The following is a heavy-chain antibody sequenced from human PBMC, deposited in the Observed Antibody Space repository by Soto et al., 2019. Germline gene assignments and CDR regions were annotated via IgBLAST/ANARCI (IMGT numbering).Heavy chain of an antibody. Sequence: SETLSLTCAVYGGSFSGYYWSWIRQPPGKGLEWIGEINHSGSTNYNPSLKSRVTISVDTSKNQFSLKLSSVTAADTAVYYCVVMPATGGYWGQGTLVTVAS. J-gene: IGHJ4*02. CDR1: GGSFSGYY. V-gene: IGHV4-34*01. CDR3: VVMPATGGY. D-gene: IGHD3-16*01. CDR2: INHSGST.